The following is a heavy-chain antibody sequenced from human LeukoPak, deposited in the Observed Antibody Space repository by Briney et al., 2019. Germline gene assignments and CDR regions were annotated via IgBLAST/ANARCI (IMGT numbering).Heavy chain of an antibody. CDR1: GGSFSGFY. J-gene: IGHJ4*02. V-gene: IGHV4-59*10. CDR2: IYTSGST. D-gene: IGHD3-3*01. CDR3: ATDDFWR. Sequence: PSETLSLTCAVYGGSFSGFYWSWIRQPAGKGLEWIGRIYTSGSTNYNPSLKSRVTISVDTSKNQFSLKLSSVTAADTAVYYCATDDFWRWGQGTLVTVSS.